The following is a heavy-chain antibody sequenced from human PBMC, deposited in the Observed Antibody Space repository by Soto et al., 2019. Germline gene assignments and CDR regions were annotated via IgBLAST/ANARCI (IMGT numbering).Heavy chain of an antibody. V-gene: IGHV4-30-2*01. CDR1: GGSISSGGYS. CDR2: IYHSGST. D-gene: IGHD3-22*01. CDR3: ARVSFYYYDSGPFDY. Sequence: PSETLSLTCAVSGGSISSGGYSWSWIRQPPGKGLEWIGYIYHSGSTYYNPSLKSRVTISVDRSKNQFSLKLSSVTAADTAVYYCARVSFYYYDSGPFDYWGQGTLVTVSS. J-gene: IGHJ4*02.